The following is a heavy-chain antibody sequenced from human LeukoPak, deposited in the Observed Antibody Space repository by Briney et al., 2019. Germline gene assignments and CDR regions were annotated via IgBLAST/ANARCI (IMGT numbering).Heavy chain of an antibody. Sequence: GGSLRLSCAASGFTFSSYNMNWVRQAPGKGLEWVSYISSSGSTIYYADSVKGRFTISRDNAKNSLYLQLNSLRPEDTAVYYCARDGAWGLERLIFWFDPWGQGTLVTVSS. V-gene: IGHV3-48*01. D-gene: IGHD1-1*01. CDR1: GFTFSSYN. CDR2: ISSSGSTI. CDR3: ARDGAWGLERLIFWFDP. J-gene: IGHJ5*02.